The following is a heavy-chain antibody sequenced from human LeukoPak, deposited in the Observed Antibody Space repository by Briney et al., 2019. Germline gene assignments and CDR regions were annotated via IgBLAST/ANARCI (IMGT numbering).Heavy chain of an antibody. CDR1: GFAFSSFA. D-gene: IGHD2-15*01. CDR2: ISNTGGTI. J-gene: IGHJ4*02. V-gene: IGHV3-23*01. Sequence: GGSLRLSCAASGFAFSSFAMSWVRQAPGKGLEWVSVISNTGGTIYYAHSVKGRFTISRDNSKNMLYLQMNSLRAEDTAVYYCAKSNGASCYSVTGYWGQGTLVTVSS. CDR3: AKSNGASCYSVTGY.